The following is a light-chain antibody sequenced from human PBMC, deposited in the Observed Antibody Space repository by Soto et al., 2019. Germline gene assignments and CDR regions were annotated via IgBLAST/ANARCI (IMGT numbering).Light chain of an antibody. CDR2: AAS. V-gene: IGKV1-39*01. CDR3: QQSYSTPLT. CDR1: QSISSY. J-gene: IGKJ4*01. Sequence: DIQMTQSPSSLSASVGDRATITCRASQSISSYLNWYQQKPGKAPTLLLYAASSLQSGVPSRFSGSGSGTDFTLTISSLQPEEFATYYCQQSYSTPLTFGGGTKVEIK.